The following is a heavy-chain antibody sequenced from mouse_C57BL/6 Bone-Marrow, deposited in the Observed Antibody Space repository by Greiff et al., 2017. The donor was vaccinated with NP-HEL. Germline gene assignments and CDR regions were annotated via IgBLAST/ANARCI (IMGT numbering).Heavy chain of an antibody. CDR2: INPSSGYT. J-gene: IGHJ4*01. CDR1: GYTFPRYT. V-gene: IGHV1-4*01. D-gene: IGHD1-1*01. CDR3: AREDHCLRAMDY. Sequence: QVQLQQSGAELARPGASVKMSCKASGYTFPRYTMHWVKQRPGQGLEWMGYINPSSGYTKYNQKFKDKATLTADKSSSTAYMQLSSLTSEDAAVYFCAREDHCLRAMDYWGQGTSVTVSA.